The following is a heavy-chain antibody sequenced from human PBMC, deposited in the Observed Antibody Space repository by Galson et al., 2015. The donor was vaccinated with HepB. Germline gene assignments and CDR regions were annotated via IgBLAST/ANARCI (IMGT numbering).Heavy chain of an antibody. D-gene: IGHD5-24*01. V-gene: IGHV1-69*02. J-gene: IGHJ4*02. Sequence: SVKVSCKASGGTFSSYTISWVRQAPGQGLEWMGRIIPILGIANYAQKFQGRVTITADKSTSTAYMELSSLRSEDTAVYYCARGDGYNVGGDYWGQGTLVTVSS. CDR3: ARGDGYNVGGDY. CDR2: IIPILGIA. CDR1: GGTFSSYT.